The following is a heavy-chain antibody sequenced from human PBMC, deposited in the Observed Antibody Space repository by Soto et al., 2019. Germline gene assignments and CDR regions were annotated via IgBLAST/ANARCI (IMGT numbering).Heavy chain of an antibody. CDR2: IWYDGSNK. V-gene: IGHV3-33*01. Sequence: QVQLVESGGGVVQPGRSLRLSCAASGFTFSSYGMHWVRQAPGKGLEWVAVIWYDGSNKYYADSVKGRFTIYRDNSKNALYMKMNRLRAEDTAEYYRARSRRANPREMDYWGQGTLVTVSS. J-gene: IGHJ4*02. CDR1: GFTFSSYG. CDR3: ARSRRANPREMDY.